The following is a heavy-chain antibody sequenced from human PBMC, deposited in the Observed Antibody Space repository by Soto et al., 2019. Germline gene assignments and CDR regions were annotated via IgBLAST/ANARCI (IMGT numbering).Heavy chain of an antibody. Sequence: SETLSLTCTVSSGSISSYYWSWIRQPPGKGLEWIACIYSSGSTKYNPSLKSRVTISVDTSKNQFSLNLRSVTAADTAVYYCARQNNYDVLTGYYGDFDYWGQGTLVTVSS. CDR1: SGSISSYY. J-gene: IGHJ4*02. CDR3: ARQNNYDVLTGYYGDFDY. D-gene: IGHD3-9*01. CDR2: IYSSGST. V-gene: IGHV4-59*08.